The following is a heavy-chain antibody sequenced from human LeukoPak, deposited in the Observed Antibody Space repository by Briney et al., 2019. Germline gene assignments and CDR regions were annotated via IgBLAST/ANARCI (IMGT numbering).Heavy chain of an antibody. D-gene: IGHD3-10*01. J-gene: IGHJ4*02. CDR2: ISGSGGCT. CDR1: GFTFSSYA. CDR3: AKDGYYGSGSYYNVGY. Sequence: GGSLRLSCAASGFTFSSYAMSWVRQAPGKGLEWVSAISGSGGCTYYADSVKGRFTISRDNSKNTLYLQMNSLRAEDTAVYYCAKDGYYGSGSYYNVGYWGQGTLVTVSS. V-gene: IGHV3-23*01.